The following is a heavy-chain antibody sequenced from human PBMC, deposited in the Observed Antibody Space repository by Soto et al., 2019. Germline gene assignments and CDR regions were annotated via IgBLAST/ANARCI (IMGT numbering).Heavy chain of an antibody. V-gene: IGHV1-46*01. CDR3: ARGFLAGYSSGYYYGPHDAFDI. CDR1: GYTFTSYY. Sequence: ASVKVSCKASGYTFTSYYMHWVRQAPGQGLEWMGIINPSGGSTSYAQKFQGRVTMTRDTSTSTVYMELSSLRSEDTAVYYCARGFLAGYSSGYYYGPHDAFDIWGQGTMVTVS. CDR2: INPSGGST. D-gene: IGHD3-22*01. J-gene: IGHJ3*02.